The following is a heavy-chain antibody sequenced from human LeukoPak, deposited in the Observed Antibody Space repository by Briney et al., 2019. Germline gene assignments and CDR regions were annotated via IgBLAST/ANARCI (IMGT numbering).Heavy chain of an antibody. CDR1: GGSISSSSLY. D-gene: IGHD6-13*01. V-gene: IGHV4-39*01. CDR2: IYYDGST. Sequence: SETLSLTCTVSGGSISSSSLYWGWVRQPPGTGLEWIRSIYYDGSTYYNPSLKRRVTMSVDTSRNQFSLTLSSVTAADTAIYFCARHWQQLPNRGQGTLVTVSS. CDR3: ARHWQQLPN. J-gene: IGHJ4*02.